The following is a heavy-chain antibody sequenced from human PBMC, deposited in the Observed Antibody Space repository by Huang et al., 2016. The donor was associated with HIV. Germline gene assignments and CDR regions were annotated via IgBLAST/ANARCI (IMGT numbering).Heavy chain of an antibody. D-gene: IGHD2-8*02. V-gene: IGHV3-74*01. CDR1: GFTFSLSW. CDR2: INSDGSRT. J-gene: IGHJ3*02. CDR3: AREMYCGILDTDAFDI. Sequence: VQLVESGGGLVQPGGCLRLSCAASGFTFSLSWMHWVRQAPGKGLWGDHRINSDGSRTSYADSGKDRFTISRDNAKNTLYLQMNSRGAEDTAVYYCAREMYCGILDTDAFDIWGQGTMVTVSS.